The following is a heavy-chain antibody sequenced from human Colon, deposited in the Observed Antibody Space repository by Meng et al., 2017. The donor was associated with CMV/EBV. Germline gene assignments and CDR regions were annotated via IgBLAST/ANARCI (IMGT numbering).Heavy chain of an antibody. Sequence: GESLKISCAASGFTLSNYAMNWVRQAPGKGLEWVSTISGSGASAYYSDSVKGRFTISRDNVKNSLYLQMNSLTAEDTATYYCAREICSGTFCYFYFGMDVWGQGTTVTVSS. CDR3: AREICSGTFCYFYFGMDV. CDR1: GFTLSNYA. J-gene: IGHJ6*02. V-gene: IGHV3-23*01. CDR2: ISGSGASA. D-gene: IGHD2-2*01.